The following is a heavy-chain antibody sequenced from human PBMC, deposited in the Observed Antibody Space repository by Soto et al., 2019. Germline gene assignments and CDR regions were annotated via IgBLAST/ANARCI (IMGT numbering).Heavy chain of an antibody. J-gene: IGHJ6*02. CDR3: ARGFYCISTSCYNGYYYGMDV. D-gene: IGHD2-2*02. CDR2: INPNSGGT. Sequence: GASVKVSCKASGYTFTGYYMHWVRQAPGQGLEWMGWINPNSGGTNYAQKFQGWVTMTRDTSISTAYMELSRLRSDDTAVYYCARGFYCISTSCYNGYYYGMDVWGQGTTVTVSS. V-gene: IGHV1-2*04. CDR1: GYTFTGYY.